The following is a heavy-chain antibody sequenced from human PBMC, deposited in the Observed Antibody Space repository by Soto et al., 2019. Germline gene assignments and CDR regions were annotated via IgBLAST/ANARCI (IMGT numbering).Heavy chain of an antibody. D-gene: IGHD2-15*01. CDR3: ARGGGFSPYYYNLDV. Sequence: GASVKVSFKASGYTLNTYYMHWVRQAPGQGPEWMGIINPRGGCTTYAQNFQDRVTMTSDTSSSTVYMELSSLRSEDTAVYYCARGGGFSPYYYNLDVWGQGTTVTVSS. J-gene: IGHJ6*02. V-gene: IGHV1-46*02. CDR1: GYTLNTYY. CDR2: INPRGGCT.